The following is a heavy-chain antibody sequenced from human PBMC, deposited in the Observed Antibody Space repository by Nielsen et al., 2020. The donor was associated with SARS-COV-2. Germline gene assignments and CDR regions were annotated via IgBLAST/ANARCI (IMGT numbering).Heavy chain of an antibody. CDR2: ISGSGGST. CDR3: AKEGRLLRYFDWLPEPIDY. CDR1: GFTFSSYW. V-gene: IGHV3-23*01. J-gene: IGHJ4*02. D-gene: IGHD3-9*01. Sequence: GESLKISCAASGFTFSSYWMHWVRQAPGKGLEWVSAISGSGGSTYYADSVKGRFTISRDNSKNTLYLQMNSLRAEDTAVYYCAKEGRLLRYFDWLPEPIDYWGQGTLVTVSS.